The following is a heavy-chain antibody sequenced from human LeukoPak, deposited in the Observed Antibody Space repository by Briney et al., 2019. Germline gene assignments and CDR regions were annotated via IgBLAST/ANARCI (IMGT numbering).Heavy chain of an antibody. Sequence: GGSLRLSCAASGFTFSSYGMSWVRQAPGKGLEWVSAISGSGGSTYYADSVKGRFTISRDNSKNTLYLQMNSLRAEDTAVYYCAKARGSSGYYSDYWGQGTLVTVSS. CDR3: AKARGSSGYYSDY. D-gene: IGHD3-22*01. V-gene: IGHV3-23*01. CDR1: GFTFSSYG. CDR2: ISGSGGST. J-gene: IGHJ4*02.